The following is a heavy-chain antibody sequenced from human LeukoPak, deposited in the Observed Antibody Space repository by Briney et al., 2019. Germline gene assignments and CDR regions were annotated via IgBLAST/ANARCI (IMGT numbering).Heavy chain of an antibody. Sequence: PGRSLRLSCAASGFTFDDYAMHWVRQAPGKGLEWVSGISWNSGSIGYADSVEGRFTISRDNAKNSLYLQMNSLRAEDTALYYCAKDGNYYYDSSGPYFDSWGQGTLVTVSS. J-gene: IGHJ4*02. V-gene: IGHV3-9*01. CDR2: ISWNSGSI. CDR3: AKDGNYYYDSSGPYFDS. CDR1: GFTFDDYA. D-gene: IGHD3-22*01.